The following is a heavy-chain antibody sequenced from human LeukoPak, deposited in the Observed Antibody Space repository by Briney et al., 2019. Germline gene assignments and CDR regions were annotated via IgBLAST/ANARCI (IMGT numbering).Heavy chain of an antibody. V-gene: IGHV1-69*13. J-gene: IGHJ3*02. CDR2: IIPIFGTA. D-gene: IGHD4-17*01. Sequence: ASVKVSCKASGGTFSSYAISWVRQAPGQGLEWMGGIIPIFGTANYAQKFQGRVTITADESTSTAYMELSSLRSEDTAVYYCARPYGDRGLDAFDIWGQGTMVTVSS. CDR1: GGTFSSYA. CDR3: ARPYGDRGLDAFDI.